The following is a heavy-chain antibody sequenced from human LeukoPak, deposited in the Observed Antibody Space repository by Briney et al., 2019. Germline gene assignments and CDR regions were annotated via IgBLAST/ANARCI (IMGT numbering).Heavy chain of an antibody. D-gene: IGHD6-13*01. CDR2: ISAYNANT. CDR1: GYTFTSYG. J-gene: IGHJ4*02. CDR3: ARDGIYSSSWYDY. V-gene: IGHV1-18*01. Sequence: EASVKVSCKVSGYTFTSYGISWVRQAPGQGLEWMGWISAYNANTNYAQKFQGRVTMTIDTSTSTAYMELRSLGSDDTAVYYCARDGIYSSSWYDYWGQGTLVTVSS.